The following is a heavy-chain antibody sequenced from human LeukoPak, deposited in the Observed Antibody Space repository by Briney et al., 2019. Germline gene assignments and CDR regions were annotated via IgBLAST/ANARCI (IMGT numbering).Heavy chain of an antibody. CDR1: GYTFTGYY. D-gene: IGHD3-10*01. J-gene: IGHJ6*02. V-gene: IGHV1-2*04. CDR2: INPNSGGT. CDR3: ARAGGWPYGSGKDV. Sequence: ASVKVSCKASGYTFTGYYMHWVRQAPGQGLEWMGWINPNSGGTNYAQKFQGWVTMTRDTSISTAYMELSRLRSEDTAVYYCARAGGWPYGSGKDVWGQGTTVTVSS.